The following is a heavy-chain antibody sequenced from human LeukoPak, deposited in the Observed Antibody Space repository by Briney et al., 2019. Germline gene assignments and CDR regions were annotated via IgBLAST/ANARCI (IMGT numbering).Heavy chain of an antibody. CDR1: GGSIGSYY. CDR2: IYYSGST. Sequence: SETLSLTCTASGGSIGSYYWSWIRQPPGKGLEWIGYIYYSGSTNYNPSLKSRVTISVDTSKNQFSLQLSSVTAADTAVYYCARHDEQQLLYWYFDLWGRGTLVTVSS. V-gene: IGHV4-59*08. D-gene: IGHD6-13*01. CDR3: ARHDEQQLLYWYFDL. J-gene: IGHJ2*01.